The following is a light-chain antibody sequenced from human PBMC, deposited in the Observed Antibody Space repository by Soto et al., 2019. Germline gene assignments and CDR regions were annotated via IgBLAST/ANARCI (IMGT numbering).Light chain of an antibody. CDR2: DAS. CDR3: QQYNRYPYT. CDR1: QSISSW. J-gene: IGKJ2*01. V-gene: IGKV1-5*01. Sequence: DIQMTQSPSTLSASVGDRVTITCRASQSISSWLAWYQQKPGKAPKLLIYDASSLESGVPSRFSGSGSGAEFTVTISSLQPDDFATYYCQQYNRYPYTFGQGTKREIK.